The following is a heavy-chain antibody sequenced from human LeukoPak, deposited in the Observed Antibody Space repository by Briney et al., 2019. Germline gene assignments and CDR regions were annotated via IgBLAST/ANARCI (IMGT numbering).Heavy chain of an antibody. D-gene: IGHD6-6*01. CDR2: ISYDGSDK. V-gene: IGHV3-30*18. Sequence: PGGSLRLSCAASGFTFSSYGTHWVRQAPGKGLEWVAVISYDGSDKYYADSVKGRFTISRDNSKNTLYLQMNSLRAEDTAVYYCAKATRIAASAGVDYWGQGTLVTVSS. J-gene: IGHJ4*02. CDR1: GFTFSSYG. CDR3: AKATRIAASAGVDY.